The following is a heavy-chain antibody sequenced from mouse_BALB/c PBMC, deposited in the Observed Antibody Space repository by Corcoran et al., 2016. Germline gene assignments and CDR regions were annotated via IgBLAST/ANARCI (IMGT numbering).Heavy chain of an antibody. V-gene: IGHV9-3-1*01. J-gene: IGHJ3*01. CDR2: INTYTGEQ. Sequence: QIQLVQSGPELKEPGETVKISCKASGYTFPNYGMIWVKQAPGKGLKWMGWINTYTGEQTYADDFKGRFAFSLEPSASTAYLQINNLKNEDTATYFCAREATEAWFAYWGQGTLVTVSA. CDR3: AREATEAWFAY. D-gene: IGHD1-1*01. CDR1: GYTFPNYG.